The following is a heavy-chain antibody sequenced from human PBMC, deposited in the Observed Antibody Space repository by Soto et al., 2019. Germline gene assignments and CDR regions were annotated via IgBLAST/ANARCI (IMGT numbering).Heavy chain of an antibody. D-gene: IGHD6-19*01. CDR3: ARLEDLAVAGYFDY. CDR1: GGSISSYY. V-gene: IGHV4-59*01. CDR2: IYYSGST. J-gene: IGHJ4*02. Sequence: SETLSLTCTVSGGSISSYYWSWIRQPPGKGLEWIGYIYYSGSTNYNPSLKSRVTISVDTSKNQFSLKLSSVTAADTAVYYCARLEDLAVAGYFDYWGQGTLVTVSS.